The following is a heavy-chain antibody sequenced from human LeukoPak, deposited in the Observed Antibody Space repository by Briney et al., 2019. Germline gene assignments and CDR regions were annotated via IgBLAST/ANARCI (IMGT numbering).Heavy chain of an antibody. CDR3: ARSGTTYYYDSGTRI. V-gene: IGHV3-48*04. J-gene: IGHJ3*02. D-gene: IGHD3-22*01. Sequence: GGSLRLSCAASGFTFSSYSMNWVRQAPGKGLEWVSFISGSSSIIHYADSVKGRFTISRDNAKNSLYLQMNSLRAEDTAVYYCARSGTTYYYDSGTRIWGQGTMVTVSS. CDR1: GFTFSSYS. CDR2: ISGSSSII.